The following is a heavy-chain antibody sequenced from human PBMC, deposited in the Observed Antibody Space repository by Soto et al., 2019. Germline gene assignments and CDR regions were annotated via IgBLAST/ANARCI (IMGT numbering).Heavy chain of an antibody. V-gene: IGHV3-15*07. D-gene: IGHD3-16*01. CDR1: GFTFTNAW. Sequence: EVQLVESGGGFVKPGGSLRLSCAASGFTFTNAWMNWVRQVPGKGLEWVGRIKSKTDGGTIDYAAPVKGRFTISRDDAENTMYLQMNSLKSEDTGVYSCTTELGGRTSPGGGRWGQGALVSVSS. CDR2: IKSKTDGGTI. CDR3: TTELGGRTSPGGGR. J-gene: IGHJ4*02.